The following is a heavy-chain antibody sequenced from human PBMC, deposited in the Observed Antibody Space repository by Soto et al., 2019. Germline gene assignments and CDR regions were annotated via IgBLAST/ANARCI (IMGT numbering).Heavy chain of an antibody. CDR3: AKVLRGRYCSSTSCYSPYYYGMDV. J-gene: IGHJ6*02. CDR2: ISGSGGST. D-gene: IGHD2-2*01. V-gene: IGHV3-23*01. Sequence: HPGGSLRLSCAASGFTFSSYAMSWVRQAPGKGLEWVSAISGSGGSTYYADSVKGRFTISRDNSKNTLYLQMNSLRAEDTAVYYCAKVLRGRYCSSTSCYSPYYYGMDVWGQGTTVTVSS. CDR1: GFTFSSYA.